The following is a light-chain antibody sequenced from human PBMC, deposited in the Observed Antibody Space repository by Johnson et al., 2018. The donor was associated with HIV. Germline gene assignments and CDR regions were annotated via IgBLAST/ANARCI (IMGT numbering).Light chain of an antibody. CDR2: DTN. Sequence: QSVLTQPPSMSAAPGQRVTISCSGSSSNIGNNYVSWYQQLPGTAPKLLIYDTNKRPSGIPDRFSGSKSGTSATLGITGLQTGDEADYYCGTWDSSLSALFGTGTKVTVL. J-gene: IGLJ1*01. CDR1: SSNIGNNY. CDR3: GTWDSSLSAL. V-gene: IGLV1-51*01.